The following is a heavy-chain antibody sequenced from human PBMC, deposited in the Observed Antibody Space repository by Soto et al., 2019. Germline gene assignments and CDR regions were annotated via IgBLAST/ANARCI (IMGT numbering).Heavy chain of an antibody. D-gene: IGHD5-12*01. J-gene: IGHJ4*02. Sequence: EVQLVESGGGLVKPGGSLRLSCEASGFTFSSYRMNWVRQAPGKGLEWVSSISSGSGYIYSADSVKGQFTISRDNAKNSLYLQMNSLRAEDTAVYYCARDRRDGYNFDYWGQGTLVTVSS. CDR1: GFTFSSYR. CDR2: ISSGSGYI. V-gene: IGHV3-21*01. CDR3: ARDRRDGYNFDY.